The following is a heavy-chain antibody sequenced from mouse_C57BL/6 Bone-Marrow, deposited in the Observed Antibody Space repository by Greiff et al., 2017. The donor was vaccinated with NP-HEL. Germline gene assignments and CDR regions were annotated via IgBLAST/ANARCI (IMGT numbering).Heavy chain of an antibody. J-gene: IGHJ4*01. V-gene: IGHV1-9*01. CDR2: ILPGSGST. CDR3: ARRGYYDGSSYPFYAMDY. Sequence: QVQLQQSGAELMKPGASVKLSCKATGYTFTGYWIEWVKQRPGHGLEWIGEILPGSGSTNYNEKFKGKAPFPADTSSNTAYMQLSSLTTEDSDIYYCARRGYYDGSSYPFYAMDYWGQGTSDTVSS. D-gene: IGHD1-1*01. CDR1: GYTFTGYW.